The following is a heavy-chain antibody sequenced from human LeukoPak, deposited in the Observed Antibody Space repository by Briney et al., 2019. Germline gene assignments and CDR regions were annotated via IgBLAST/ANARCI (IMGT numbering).Heavy chain of an antibody. CDR2: ISYDGSNK. J-gene: IGHJ3*02. D-gene: IGHD2-2*01. Sequence: QPGRSLRLSCAASGFTFSSYGMHWVRQAPGKGLEWVAVISYDGSNKYYADSVKGRFTISRDNSKNTLYLQMNSLRAEDTAVYYCANDIIVVPATDAFDIWGQGTMVTVSS. V-gene: IGHV3-30*18. CDR1: GFTFSSYG. CDR3: ANDIIVVPATDAFDI.